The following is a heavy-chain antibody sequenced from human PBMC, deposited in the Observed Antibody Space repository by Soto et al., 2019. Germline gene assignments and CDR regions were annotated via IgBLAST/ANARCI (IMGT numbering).Heavy chain of an antibody. V-gene: IGHV3-21*01. CDR2: ISSSSSYI. D-gene: IGHD3-3*01. J-gene: IGHJ5*02. Sequence: GSLRLSCAASGFTFSSYSMNWVRRAPGKGLEWVSSISSSSSYIYYADSVKGRFTISRDNAKNSLYLQMNSLRAEDTAVYYCARSTIFGAFDPWGQGTLVTVSS. CDR3: ARSTIFGAFDP. CDR1: GFTFSSYS.